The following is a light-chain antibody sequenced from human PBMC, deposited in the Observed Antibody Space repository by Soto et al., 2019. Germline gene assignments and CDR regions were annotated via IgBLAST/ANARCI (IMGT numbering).Light chain of an antibody. CDR1: PGVSNT. V-gene: IGKV3-15*01. CDR3: QQYENWPYT. CDR2: GAS. Sequence: EIVMTQSPATVSLSPGERATLSCRASPGVSNTLAWYQQRPGQAPRLLIYGASIRAPGIPARFSGGGSGTEFTLTITSLQPEDFAVYYCQQYENWPYTFGQGTKLEIK. J-gene: IGKJ2*01.